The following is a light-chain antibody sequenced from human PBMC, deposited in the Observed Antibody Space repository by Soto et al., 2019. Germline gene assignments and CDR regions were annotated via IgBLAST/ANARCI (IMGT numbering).Light chain of an antibody. V-gene: IGKV1-5*01. Sequence: IQMTQSPSTLSASVGDRVTITCRASQSIRSWLAWYQQKPGKAPELLIYDASSLNRGVPSRFSGSGSGTDFTLTISSLQPDDFATYYCQHYNSYSEAFGQGTKV. J-gene: IGKJ1*01. CDR3: QHYNSYSEA. CDR1: QSIRSW. CDR2: DAS.